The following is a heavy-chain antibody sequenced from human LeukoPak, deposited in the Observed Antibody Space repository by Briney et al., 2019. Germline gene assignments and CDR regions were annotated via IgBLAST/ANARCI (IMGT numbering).Heavy chain of an antibody. J-gene: IGHJ4*02. CDR1: GFTFSSYA. CDR2: ISGSGGST. Sequence: PGGSLRLSCAASGFTFSSYAMSWVRQAPGKGLEWVSSISGSGGSTYYADSVKGRFTISRDNSKDTLYLQMNGLRADDTAVYYCATSSGGYCSSTSCYAHYRGQGTLVTVSS. CDR3: ATSSGGYCSSTSCYAHY. D-gene: IGHD2-2*01. V-gene: IGHV3-23*01.